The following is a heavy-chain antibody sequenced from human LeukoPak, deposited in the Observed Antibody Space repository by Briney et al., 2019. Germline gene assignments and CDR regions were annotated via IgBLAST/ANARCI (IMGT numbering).Heavy chain of an antibody. V-gene: IGHV1-18*01. CDR2: ISAYNGNT. CDR3: ARAYSGSYFGGWYFDL. CDR1: GYTSTSYG. D-gene: IGHD1-26*01. J-gene: IGHJ2*01. Sequence: ASVKVSCKASGYTSTSYGISWVRQAPGQGLEWMGWISAYNGNTNYAQKLQGRVTMTTDTSTSTAYMELRSLRSDDTAVYYCARAYSGSYFGGWYFDLRGRGTLVTVSS.